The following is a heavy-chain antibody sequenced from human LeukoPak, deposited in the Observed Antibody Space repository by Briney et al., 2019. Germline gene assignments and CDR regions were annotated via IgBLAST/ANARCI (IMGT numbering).Heavy chain of an antibody. Sequence: GGSLRLSCAASEFTFSSYAMTWVRQTPGKGLEWVSAISSSSSYIYYADSVKGRFTISRDNAKNSLYLQMNSLRAEDTAVYYCARGGNYCSSTSCSIFDCWGQGTLVSVSS. CDR1: EFTFSSYA. V-gene: IGHV3-21*01. CDR3: ARGGNYCSSTSCSIFDC. D-gene: IGHD2-2*01. CDR2: ISSSSSYI. J-gene: IGHJ4*02.